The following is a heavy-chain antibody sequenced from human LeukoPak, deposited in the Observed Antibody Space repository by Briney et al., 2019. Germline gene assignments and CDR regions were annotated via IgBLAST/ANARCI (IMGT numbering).Heavy chain of an antibody. CDR1: GGSISSGSYY. Sequence: SETLSLTCTVSGGSISSGSYYWSWIRQPAGKGLEWIGRIYTSGSTSYNPSLKSRVTISVDTSKNQFSLKLSSVTAADTAVYYCARGQRHIVVVPAAIPLVSYYGMDVWGQGTTVTVSS. CDR3: ARGQRHIVVVPAAIPLVSYYGMDV. J-gene: IGHJ6*02. V-gene: IGHV4-61*02. D-gene: IGHD2-2*01. CDR2: IYTSGST.